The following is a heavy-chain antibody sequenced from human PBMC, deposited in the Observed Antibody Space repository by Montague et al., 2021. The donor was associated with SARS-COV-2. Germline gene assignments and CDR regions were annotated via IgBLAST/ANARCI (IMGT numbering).Heavy chain of an antibody. Sequence: SETLSLTCSVSGDSITNHYWSWIRQPPGNGLERIGRMHFSWKTNFSPFFSSRLTMSADTSKSQFSLKLTSVTAADTAIYFCARDRFDFGAGRQGTIDFWGQGTLVTVSS. CDR2: MHFSWKT. CDR3: ARDRFDFGAGRQGTIDF. D-gene: IGHD3-10*01. CDR1: GDSITNHY. J-gene: IGHJ4*02. V-gene: IGHV4-4*07.